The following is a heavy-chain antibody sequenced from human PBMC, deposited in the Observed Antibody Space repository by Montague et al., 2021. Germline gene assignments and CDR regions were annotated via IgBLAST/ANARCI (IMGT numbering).Heavy chain of an antibody. V-gene: IGHV4-39*01. D-gene: IGHD5-24*01. Sequence: SETLSLTCTVSGGSISSSSYYWGWIRQPPGKGLEWIGSIYYSGSTYYNPSLKSRVTISVDTSKNQFSLKLSSVTAADTAVYYCASSSRGRWLRSYFDYWGQGTLVTVSS. CDR2: IYYSGST. CDR1: GGSISSSSYY. J-gene: IGHJ4*02. CDR3: ASSSRGRWLRSYFDY.